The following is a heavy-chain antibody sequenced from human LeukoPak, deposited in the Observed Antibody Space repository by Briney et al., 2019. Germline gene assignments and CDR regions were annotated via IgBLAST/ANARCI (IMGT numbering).Heavy chain of an antibody. D-gene: IGHD6-19*01. CDR3: AREISYSSGTYRAFDI. J-gene: IGHJ3*02. CDR2: IYHTEST. Sequence: KPSETLSLTCTVSGGSISGYYWSLIRQPPGMGLEWIAYIYHTESTNYNPSLKSRVTISVDTSKNQFSLHLSSVPAADTAVYYCAREISYSSGTYRAFDIWGQGTTVTVSS. CDR1: GGSISGYY. V-gene: IGHV4-59*01.